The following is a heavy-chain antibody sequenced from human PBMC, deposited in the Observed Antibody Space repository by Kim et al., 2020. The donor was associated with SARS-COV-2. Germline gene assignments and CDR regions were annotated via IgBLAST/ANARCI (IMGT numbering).Heavy chain of an antibody. D-gene: IGHD6-13*01. CDR3: AREAQQLVPGYWFDP. V-gene: IGHV1-69*13. Sequence: SVKVSCKASGGTFSSYAISWVRQAPGQGLEWMGGIIPIFGTANYAQKFQGRVTITADESTSTAYMELSSLRSEDTAVYYCAREAQQLVPGYWFDPWGQGTLVTVSS. CDR2: IIPIFGTA. CDR1: GGTFSSYA. J-gene: IGHJ5*02.